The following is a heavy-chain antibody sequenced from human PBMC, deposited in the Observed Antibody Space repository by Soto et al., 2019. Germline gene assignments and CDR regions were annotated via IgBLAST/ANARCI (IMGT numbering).Heavy chain of an antibody. CDR2: ISGSGGGT. CDR1: GFTFSTYA. CDR3: ARDPGYYDSSGYPRIYYYYYGMDV. J-gene: IGHJ6*02. Sequence: EVQLLESGGGLVQPGGSLRLSCAASGFTFSTYAMSWVRQAPGKGLEWVSGISGSGGGTYYTDSVKGRFTISRDNAKNSLYLQMNSLRAEDTAVYYCARDPGYYDSSGYPRIYYYYYGMDVWGQGTTVTVSS. D-gene: IGHD3-22*01. V-gene: IGHV3-23*01.